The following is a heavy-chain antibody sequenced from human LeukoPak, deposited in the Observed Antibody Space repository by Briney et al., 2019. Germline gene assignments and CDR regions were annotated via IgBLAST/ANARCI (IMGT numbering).Heavy chain of an antibody. CDR3: ARTPHSSNSYFDY. Sequence: SETLSLTCIVSGYSISSGYFWAWIRQPPGKGLEWIGAFYHSGNTHYNPSLKNRVTVSVDTSKNQFSLKLSSVTAADTAVYYCARTPHSSNSYFDYWGQGILVTVSS. D-gene: IGHD2/OR15-2a*01. CDR2: FYHSGNT. CDR1: GYSISSGYF. V-gene: IGHV4-38-2*02. J-gene: IGHJ4*02.